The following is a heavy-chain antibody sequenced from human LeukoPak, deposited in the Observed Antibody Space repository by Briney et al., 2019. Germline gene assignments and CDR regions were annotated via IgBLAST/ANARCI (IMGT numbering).Heavy chain of an antibody. J-gene: IGHJ4*02. D-gene: IGHD3-10*01. V-gene: IGHV3-7*01. CDR3: ARPDDSESFYRANHY. CDR1: GFTFSSYW. Sequence: AGGSLRLSCAASGFTFSSYWMSWVRQAPGKGLEWVANIKQDGSEKYYVDSVKGRFTISRDNSNNTLSLQMNGLRVEDTAVYYCARPDDSESFYRANHYWGRGTLVTVS. CDR2: IKQDGSEK.